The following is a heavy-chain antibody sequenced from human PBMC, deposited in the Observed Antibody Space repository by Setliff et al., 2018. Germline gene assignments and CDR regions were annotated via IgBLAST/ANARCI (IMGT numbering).Heavy chain of an antibody. Sequence: GASVKVSCKASGYTFTSYGVSWVRQAPGQGLEWMGWISVYSGDTNYAQKFQGRVTMTTDTSTSTAYMELRSLRSDDTAVYYCARYITGTTPADYWGQGTLVTVSS. D-gene: IGHD1-7*01. J-gene: IGHJ4*02. CDR1: GYTFTSYG. CDR2: ISVYSGDT. CDR3: ARYITGTTPADY. V-gene: IGHV1-18*01.